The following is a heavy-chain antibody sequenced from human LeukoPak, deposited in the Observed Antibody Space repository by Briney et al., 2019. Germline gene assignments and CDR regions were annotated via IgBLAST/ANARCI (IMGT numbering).Heavy chain of an antibody. V-gene: IGHV3-23*01. CDR2: ISETGGTI. Sequence: GGSLRLSCAPSGFTFSNYAMSWVRQAPGRGLEWVSAISETGGTIHYADSVRGRFIISRDNSKNTLYLQMNSLRAEDTAVYYCAREMTIITYSFDPWGQGTLVTVSS. CDR1: GFTFSNYA. CDR3: AREMTIITYSFDP. J-gene: IGHJ5*02. D-gene: IGHD5-24*01.